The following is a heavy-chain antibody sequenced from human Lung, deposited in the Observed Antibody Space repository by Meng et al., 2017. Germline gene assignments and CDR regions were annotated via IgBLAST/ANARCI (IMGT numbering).Heavy chain of an antibody. CDR1: GFTFSSYW. CDR3: ARDVAGRGGY. Sequence: GESLKISCAASGFTFSSYWMHLVRQTPGKGLVWVSRINTDGTTTTYADSVKGRFTISRDNAKNTLYLQMNSLRGEDTAVYYCARDVAGRGGYWGQGTLVTVSS. CDR2: INTDGTTT. D-gene: IGHD1-26*01. J-gene: IGHJ4*02. V-gene: IGHV3-74*01.